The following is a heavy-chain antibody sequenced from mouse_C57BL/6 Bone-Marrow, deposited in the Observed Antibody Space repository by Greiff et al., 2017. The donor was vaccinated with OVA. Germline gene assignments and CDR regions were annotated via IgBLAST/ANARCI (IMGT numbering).Heavy chain of an antibody. V-gene: IGHV1-18*01. Sequence: EVQLQQSGPELVKPGASVKIPCKASGYTFTDYNMDWVKQSHGKSLEWIGDINPNNGGPIYNQKFKGKATLTVEKSSSTAYMELRSLTSEDTAVYYGARLGEGAQATFAYWGQGTLVTVSA. CDR2: INPNNGGP. J-gene: IGHJ3*01. D-gene: IGHD3-2*02. CDR1: GYTFTDYN. CDR3: ARLGEGAQATFAY.